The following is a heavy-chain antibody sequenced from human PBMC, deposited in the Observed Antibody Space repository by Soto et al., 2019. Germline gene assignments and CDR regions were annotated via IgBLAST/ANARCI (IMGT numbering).Heavy chain of an antibody. D-gene: IGHD3-22*01. CDR1: GYIFANHY. V-gene: IGHV1-46*01. CDR3: ARADYYDGSGFYYDY. Sequence: QVQLVQSGAEVKKPGASMKVSCKASGYIFANHYIHWVRQAPGKGLEWMGIINPSGGSTNYLQKFQGRVTMTRDTSTSTVYMELSSLRSEDTAVYFCARADYYDGSGFYYDYWGQGTLVTVSS. J-gene: IGHJ4*02. CDR2: INPSGGST.